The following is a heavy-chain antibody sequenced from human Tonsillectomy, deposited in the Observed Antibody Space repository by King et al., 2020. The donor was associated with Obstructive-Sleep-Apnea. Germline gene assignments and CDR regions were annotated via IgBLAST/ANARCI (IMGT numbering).Heavy chain of an antibody. D-gene: IGHD3-16*02. V-gene: IGHV3-23*04. CDR2: ISGSGGST. CDR1: GFTFSSYA. Sequence: VQLVESGGGLVQPGGSLRLSCAASGFTFSSYAMSWVRQAPGKGLEWVSAISGSGGSTYYADSVKGRFTISRDNSKNTLYLQMNSLRAEDTAVYYCAKLLRLGELSPYDAFDIWGKGTMVTVSS. CDR3: AKLLRLGELSPYDAFDI. J-gene: IGHJ3*02.